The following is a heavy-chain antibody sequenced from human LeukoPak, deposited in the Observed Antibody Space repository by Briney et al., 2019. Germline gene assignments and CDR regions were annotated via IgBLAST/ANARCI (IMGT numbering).Heavy chain of an antibody. V-gene: IGHV1-46*01. CDR2: INPSGGST. Sequence: GASVKVSCKASGYTFTSYYMHWVRQAPGQGLEWMGIINPSGGSTSYAQKFQGRVTMTRDMSTSTVYTELSSLRSEDTAVYYCARGPYKAGFDYWGQGTLVTVSS. CDR3: ARGPYKAGFDY. J-gene: IGHJ4*02. D-gene: IGHD1-14*01. CDR1: GYTFTSYY.